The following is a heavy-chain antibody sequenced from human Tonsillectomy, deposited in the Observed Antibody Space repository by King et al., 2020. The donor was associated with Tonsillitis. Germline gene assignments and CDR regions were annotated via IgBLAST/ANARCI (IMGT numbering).Heavy chain of an antibody. CDR3: ARRDTAMVSYYYYGMDV. CDR2: ISGYNGFT. Sequence: QLVQSGGEVKKPGTSVKLSCKASGYTFSDYGIIWIRQAPGQGLEWMGWISGYNGFTNYAKKVQGRVTTTTDTSTTTAYMELRSLRSDDTAMYYCARRDTAMVSYYYYGMDVWGQGTTVTVSS. CDR1: GYTFSDYG. J-gene: IGHJ6*02. V-gene: IGHV1-18*04. D-gene: IGHD5-18*01.